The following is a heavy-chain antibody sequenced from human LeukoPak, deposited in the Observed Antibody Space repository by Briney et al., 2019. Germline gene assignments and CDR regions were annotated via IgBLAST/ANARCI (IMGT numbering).Heavy chain of an antibody. CDR3: ARVAMTGIDFDY. D-gene: IGHD6-19*01. Sequence: QPGGSLRLSCAASGFTFSDYAMNWVRQAPGKGLEWVSIISGSGSSTYYADSVKGRFTISRDNAKNSLDLQMNSLRADDTAVYYCARVAMTGIDFDYWGQGTLVTVSS. CDR2: ISGSGSST. V-gene: IGHV3-23*01. J-gene: IGHJ4*02. CDR1: GFTFSDYA.